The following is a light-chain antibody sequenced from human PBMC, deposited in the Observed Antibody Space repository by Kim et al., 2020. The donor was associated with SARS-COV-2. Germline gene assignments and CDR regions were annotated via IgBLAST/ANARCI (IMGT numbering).Light chain of an antibody. CDR3: NSRDSNDNVV. CDR2: GKN. J-gene: IGLJ2*01. V-gene: IGLV3-19*01. Sequence: VALGKTVRITCQGDSLRSYYATWYQQKPGQAPILGIYGKNNRPSGIPDRFSGSSSGNTASLTITGTQAGDEADYYCNSRDSNDNVVFGGGTQLTVL. CDR1: SLRSYY.